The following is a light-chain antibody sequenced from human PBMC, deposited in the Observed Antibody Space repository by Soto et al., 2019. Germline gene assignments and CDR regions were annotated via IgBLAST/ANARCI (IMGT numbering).Light chain of an antibody. V-gene: IGKV3-15*01. CDR1: QSVSSK. Sequence: EIVMTQSPATLSVSPGEGATLSCRASQSVSSKLVWYQQKPGQAPRLLIYGASTRATGIPARFSGSGSGTEFTLIISXXXXEDSAVYYCQQYNSWLWTFGQGTKVE. J-gene: IGKJ1*01. CDR2: GAS. CDR3: QQYNSWLWT.